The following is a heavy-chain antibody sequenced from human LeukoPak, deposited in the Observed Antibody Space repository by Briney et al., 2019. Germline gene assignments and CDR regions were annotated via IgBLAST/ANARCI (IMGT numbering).Heavy chain of an antibody. CDR3: ASFRYYYGSGSYPDYYYYMDV. CDR2: IIPIFGTA. J-gene: IGHJ6*03. CDR1: GGTFSSYA. V-gene: IGHV1-69*05. Sequence: ASVKVSCKASGGTFSSYAISWVRQAPGQGLEWMGGIIPIFGTANYAQKFQGRVTITTDESTSTAYMELSSLRSEDTAVYYCASFRYYYGSGSYPDYYYYMDVWGKGTTVTVSS. D-gene: IGHD3-10*01.